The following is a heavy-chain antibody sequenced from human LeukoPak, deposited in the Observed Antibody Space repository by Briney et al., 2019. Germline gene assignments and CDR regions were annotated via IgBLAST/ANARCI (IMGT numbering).Heavy chain of an antibody. CDR1: GDSINSYY. CDR3: ARTARLPDS. Sequence: SETLSLTCTVSGDSINSYYWSWIRQPPGKGLEWIGYVYTSGITSYDPSLKSRVTMSVDTSKNQFSLKLGSVTAADTAVYYCARTARLPDSWGQGTLVTVSS. D-gene: IGHD2-21*01. V-gene: IGHV4-4*09. CDR2: VYTSGIT. J-gene: IGHJ4*02.